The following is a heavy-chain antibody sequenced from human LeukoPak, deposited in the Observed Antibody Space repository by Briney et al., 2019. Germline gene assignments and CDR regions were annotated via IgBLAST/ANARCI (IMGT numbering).Heavy chain of an antibody. CDR2: ISSSGSTI. J-gene: IGHJ3*02. CDR1: GFTFYMYA. CDR3: AREPLYYDFWSGYSRTDAFDI. Sequence: PGGSLTLSCQASGFTFYMYAMSWIRQAPGKGLEWVSYISSSGSTIYYADSVKGRFTISRDNAKNSLYLQMNSLRAEDTAVYYCAREPLYYDFWSGYSRTDAFDIWGQGTMVTVSS. D-gene: IGHD3-3*01. V-gene: IGHV3-11*04.